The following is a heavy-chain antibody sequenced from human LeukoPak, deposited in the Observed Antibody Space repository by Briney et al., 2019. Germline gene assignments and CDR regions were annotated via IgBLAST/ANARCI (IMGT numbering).Heavy chain of an antibody. D-gene: IGHD4-17*01. Sequence: GGSLRLSCAASGFTFSSYWMSWVRQAPGKGLEWVANIKQDGSEKYYVDSVKGRFTISRDNAKNSLYLQMNSLRAEDTAVYYCARVGGTTVTTDTDAFDIWGQGTMVTVSS. CDR2: IKQDGSEK. CDR3: ARVGGTTVTTDTDAFDI. CDR1: GFTFSSYW. V-gene: IGHV3-7*01. J-gene: IGHJ3*02.